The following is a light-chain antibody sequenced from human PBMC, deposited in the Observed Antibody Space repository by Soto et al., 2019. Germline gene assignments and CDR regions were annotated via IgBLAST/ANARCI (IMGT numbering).Light chain of an antibody. J-gene: IGLJ1*01. CDR3: SSYTSSSTRV. V-gene: IGLV2-14*03. CDR2: EVS. Sequence: QSVLTQPSSGSVSPGQSITISCPGTSSDVGAYDFVSWYQQHPDKAPKLMIYEVSNRPSGVSNRFSGSKSVNTATLTIYGLQADDEADYYCSSYTSSSTRVFGTGSKVTVL. CDR1: SSDVGAYDF.